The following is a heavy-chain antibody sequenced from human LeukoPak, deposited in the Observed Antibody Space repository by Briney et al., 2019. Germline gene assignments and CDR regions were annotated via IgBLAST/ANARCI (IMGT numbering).Heavy chain of an antibody. D-gene: IGHD3-10*01. J-gene: IGHJ5*02. CDR1: GFTFSDYY. CDR3: ARVLTIAFGEPSFDP. V-gene: IGHV3-11*01. Sequence: PRRSLRLSLAAFGFTFSDYYTSSIRQAPGKWLEWVSYISSSGSTIYYADSVKGRFTISRDNAKNSLYLQRNSLRAEDTAVYYCARVLTIAFGEPSFDPWGQGTLVTVSS. CDR2: ISSSGSTI.